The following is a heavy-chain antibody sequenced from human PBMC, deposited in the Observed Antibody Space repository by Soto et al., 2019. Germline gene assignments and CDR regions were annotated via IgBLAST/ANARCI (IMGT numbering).Heavy chain of an antibody. V-gene: IGHV4-59*08. D-gene: IGHD3-10*01. Sequence: SETLSLTCTVSGGSISSYYWSWIRQPPGKGLEWIGYIYYSGSTNYNPSLKSRVTISVDTSKNQFSLKLSSVTAADTAVYYCASLRAMVRGVLVDYWGQGTLVTVYS. CDR1: GGSISSYY. CDR3: ASLRAMVRGVLVDY. J-gene: IGHJ4*02. CDR2: IYYSGST.